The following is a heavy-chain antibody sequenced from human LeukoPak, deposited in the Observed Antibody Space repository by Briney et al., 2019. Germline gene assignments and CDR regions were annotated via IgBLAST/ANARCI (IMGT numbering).Heavy chain of an antibody. CDR2: IKSKTDGGTT. J-gene: IGHJ4*02. CDR1: GFTFSNAW. D-gene: IGHD1-26*01. CDR3: TTWELKYRQTVDY. V-gene: IGHV3-15*01. Sequence: PGGSLRLSCAAPGFTFSNAWMSWVRQAPGKGLEWVGRIKSKTDGGTTDYAAPVKGRFTISRDDSKNTLYLQMNSLKTEDTAVYYCTTWELKYRQTVDYWGQGTLVTVSS.